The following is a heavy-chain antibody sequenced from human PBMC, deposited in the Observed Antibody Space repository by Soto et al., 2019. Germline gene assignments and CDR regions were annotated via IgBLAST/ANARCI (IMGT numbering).Heavy chain of an antibody. J-gene: IGHJ4*02. D-gene: IGHD6-19*01. CDR2: IIPILDIA. Sequence: QVQLVQSGAEVKKPGSSVKVSCKASGGTFSSYTISWVRQAPGQGLEWMGRIIPILDIANYAQKFQGRVTITADKSTSTAYMELSSLRSEDTAVYYCAIPPASSDSRKYYFDYWGQGTLVTVSS. V-gene: IGHV1-69*02. CDR1: GGTFSSYT. CDR3: AIPPASSDSRKYYFDY.